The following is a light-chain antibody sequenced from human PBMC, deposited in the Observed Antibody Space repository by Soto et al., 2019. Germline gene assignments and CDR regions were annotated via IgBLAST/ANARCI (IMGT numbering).Light chain of an antibody. CDR3: QQLHNYPIT. CDR2: AAS. J-gene: IGKJ5*01. CDR1: QGISSY. V-gene: IGKV1-9*01. Sequence: DIQLTQSPSFLSASVGDRVTITCRASQGISSYLAWYQEKPGTAPKLLIYAASSLQSGVPSRFSGSGSGTEFTLTISSLQPEDFATYYCQQLHNYPITFGQGTRLEIK.